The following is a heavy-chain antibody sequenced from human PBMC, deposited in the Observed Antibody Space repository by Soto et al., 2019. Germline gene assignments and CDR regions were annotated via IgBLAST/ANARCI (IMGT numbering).Heavy chain of an antibody. Sequence: QVQLQQWGAGQLRPSETLSLTCAVYGGTFTAYSWSWVRQPPGQGLEWLGDIGTNNSSPAHSNPSLKSRITVSMDASKNQFALRLTSLTAADTGLYFWARSQRPGRLREVSPDSWGQGTLVTVSS. V-gene: IGHV4-34*02. CDR1: GGTFTAYS. CDR2: TNNSSPA. J-gene: IGHJ4*02. D-gene: IGHD2-21*02. CDR3: ARSQRPGRLREVSPDS.